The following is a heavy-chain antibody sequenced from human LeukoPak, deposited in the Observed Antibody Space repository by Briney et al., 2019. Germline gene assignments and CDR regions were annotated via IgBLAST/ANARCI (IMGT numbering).Heavy chain of an antibody. CDR3: ARDRAYYYDSSGYYRGAFDI. CDR2: ISYDGSNK. CDR1: GGTFSSYA. V-gene: IGHV3-30-3*01. D-gene: IGHD3-22*01. J-gene: IGHJ3*02. Sequence: SCKASGGTFSSYAMHWVRQAPGKGLEWVAVISYDGSNKYYADSVKGRFTISRDNSKNTLYLQMNSLRAEDTAVYYCARDRAYYYDSSGYYRGAFDIWGQGTMVTVSS.